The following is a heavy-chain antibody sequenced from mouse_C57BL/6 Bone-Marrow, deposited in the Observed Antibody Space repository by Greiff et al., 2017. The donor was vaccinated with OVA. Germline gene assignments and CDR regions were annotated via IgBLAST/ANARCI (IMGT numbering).Heavy chain of an antibody. V-gene: IGHV1-63*01. J-gene: IGHJ4*01. CDR1: GYTFTNYW. Sequence: VQLQQSGAELVRPGTSVKMSCKASGYTFTNYWIGWAKQRPGHGLEWIGDIYPGGGYTNYTEKFKGKATLTADKSSSTAYMQFSSLTSEDSAIDYCARRGPYSNYPDYYAMDYWGQGTSVTVSS. CDR2: IYPGGGYT. D-gene: IGHD2-5*01. CDR3: ARRGPYSNYPDYYAMDY.